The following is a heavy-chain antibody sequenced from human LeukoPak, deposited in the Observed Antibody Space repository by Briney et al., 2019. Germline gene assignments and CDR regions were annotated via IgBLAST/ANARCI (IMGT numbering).Heavy chain of an antibody. CDR1: GFTFTSSA. CDR2: IVVGSGNT. Sequence: SVKVSCKASGFTFTSSAMQWVRQARGQRLEWIGWIVVGSGNTNYAQKFQERVTITRDMSTSTAYMELSSLRSEDTAVYYCAAGVAAAGTVPIYCYYMDVWGKGTTVTVSS. D-gene: IGHD6-13*01. J-gene: IGHJ6*03. CDR3: AAGVAAAGTVPIYCYYMDV. V-gene: IGHV1-58*02.